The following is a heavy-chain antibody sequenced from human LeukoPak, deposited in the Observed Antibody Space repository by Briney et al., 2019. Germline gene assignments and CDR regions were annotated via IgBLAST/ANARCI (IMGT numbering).Heavy chain of an antibody. CDR1: GFIFSSYA. Sequence: GGSLRLSCAASGFIFSSYAMHWVRQAPGKGLEWVAVISYDGSNKYYADSVKGRFTISRDNSKNTLYLQMNSLRAEDTAVYYCARVSGEAAGSYYFDYWGQGTLVTVSS. D-gene: IGHD1-1*01. CDR2: ISYDGSNK. V-gene: IGHV3-30-3*01. J-gene: IGHJ4*02. CDR3: ARVSGEAAGSYYFDY.